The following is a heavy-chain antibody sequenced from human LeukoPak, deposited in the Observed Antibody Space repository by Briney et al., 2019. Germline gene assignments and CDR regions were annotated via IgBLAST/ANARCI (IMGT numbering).Heavy chain of an antibody. CDR3: ARVPPCCNNYYDSSGYLSYFDY. D-gene: IGHD3-22*01. V-gene: IGHV3-20*04. Sequence: GGSLRLSCAASGFTFDDYGMSWVRQAPGKGLEWVSGINWNGGSTGYAGSVKGRFTISRDNAKNSLYLQMNSLRAEDTALYYCARVPPCCNNYYDSSGYLSYFDYWGQGTLVTVSS. CDR2: INWNGGST. J-gene: IGHJ4*02. CDR1: GFTFDDYG.